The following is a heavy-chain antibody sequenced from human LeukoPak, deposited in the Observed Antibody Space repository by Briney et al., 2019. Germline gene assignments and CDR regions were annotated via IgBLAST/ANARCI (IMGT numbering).Heavy chain of an antibody. Sequence: GGSLRLSCAASGFTFDDYAMHWVRQAPGKGLEWVSGISWNSNTIGYADSVKGRFTISRDNAKHSLYLQMNSLRAEDTALYYCARKLWHRNDCWGQGTLVTVSS. CDR3: ARKLWHRNDC. V-gene: IGHV3-9*01. J-gene: IGHJ4*02. CDR2: ISWNSNTI. D-gene: IGHD3-16*01. CDR1: GFTFDDYA.